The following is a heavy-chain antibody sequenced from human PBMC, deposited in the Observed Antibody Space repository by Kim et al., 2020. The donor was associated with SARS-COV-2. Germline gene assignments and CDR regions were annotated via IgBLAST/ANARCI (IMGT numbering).Heavy chain of an antibody. CDR1: GFIFSSYA. V-gene: IGHV3-23*01. D-gene: IGHD2-21*01. Sequence: GGSLRLSCAASGFIFSSYAMSWVRQAPGKGLEWVSAISGSGNSTYYAVSVKGRFAISRDNPKNTLYLQMNRLRAEDTAVHYCAQAPYCAGTTRHTVGAF. CDR3: AQAPYCAGTTRHTVGAF. CDR2: ISGSGNST. J-gene: IGHJ3*01.